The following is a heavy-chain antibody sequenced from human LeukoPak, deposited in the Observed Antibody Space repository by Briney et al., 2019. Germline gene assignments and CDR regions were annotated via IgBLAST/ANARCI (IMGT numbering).Heavy chain of an antibody. J-gene: IGHJ4*02. Sequence: GGSLRLSCAASGFTVINYYMSWVRQAPGKGLDWVSIIDTGVNTYYTDSVKGRFTVSRDSSENTLYLQMNGLRAEDTAMYYCARDLNYWGQGTLVTVSS. V-gene: IGHV3-53*01. CDR2: IDTGVNT. CDR3: ARDLNY. CDR1: GFTVINYY.